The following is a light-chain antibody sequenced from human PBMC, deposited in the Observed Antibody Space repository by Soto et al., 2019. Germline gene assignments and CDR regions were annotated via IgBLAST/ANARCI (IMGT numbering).Light chain of an antibody. CDR2: DIR. CDR3: SSYTSSSTRV. CDR1: SSDVGGYKY. Sequence: QAVVTQPASVSGSPGQSITISCTGTSSDVGGYKYVSWYQQHPGKAPKLMIYDIRNRPSGVSNRFSGSKSGNTASLTISGLQAEDEAIYYCSSYTSSSTRVFGTGTQLTVL. V-gene: IGLV2-14*03. J-gene: IGLJ1*01.